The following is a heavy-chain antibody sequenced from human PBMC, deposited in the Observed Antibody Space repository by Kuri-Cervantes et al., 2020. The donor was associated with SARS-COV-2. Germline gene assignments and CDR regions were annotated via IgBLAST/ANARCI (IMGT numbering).Heavy chain of an antibody. Sequence: LRLSCTVSGGSISSGGYYWSWIRQNPGKGLEWIGYIYYSGSTYYNPSLKSRVTISVDTSKNQFSLKLSSVTAADTAVYYRARPRHFDIWGQGTMVTVSS. CDR2: IYYSGST. CDR3: ARPRHFDI. CDR1: GGSISSGGYY. V-gene: IGHV4-31*03. J-gene: IGHJ3*02.